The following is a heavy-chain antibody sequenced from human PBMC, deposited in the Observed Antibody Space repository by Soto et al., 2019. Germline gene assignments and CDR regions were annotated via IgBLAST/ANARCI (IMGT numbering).Heavy chain of an antibody. D-gene: IGHD5-18*01. CDR2: IYYSGST. J-gene: IGHJ4*02. CDR1: GGSISSSSYY. CDR3: ARVYSYGYFDY. V-gene: IGHV4-39*01. Sequence: SETLSLTCTVSGGSISSSSYYWGWIRQPPGKGLEWFGSIYYSGSTYYNPSLKSRVTISVDTAKNLFSLKLSSVTAADTAVYYCARVYSYGYFDYWGQGTLVTVSS.